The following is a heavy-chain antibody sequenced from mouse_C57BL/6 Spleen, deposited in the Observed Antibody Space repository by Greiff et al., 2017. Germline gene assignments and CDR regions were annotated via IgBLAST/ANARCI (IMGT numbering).Heavy chain of an antibody. CDR1: GFTFSDSG. CDR2: ISSGSSTI. Sequence: EVKLVESGGGLVKPGGSLKLSCAASGFTFSDSGMHWVRQAPEKGLEWVAYISSGSSTIYYADTVKGRFTISRDNAKNTLFLQMTSLRSEDTAMYYCARVYGNSFYAMDYWGQGTSVTVSS. V-gene: IGHV5-17*01. D-gene: IGHD2-1*01. J-gene: IGHJ4*01. CDR3: ARVYGNSFYAMDY.